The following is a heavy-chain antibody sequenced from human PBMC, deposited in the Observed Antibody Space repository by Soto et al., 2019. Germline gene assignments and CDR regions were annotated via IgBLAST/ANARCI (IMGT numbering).Heavy chain of an antibody. J-gene: IGHJ6*02. CDR3: ARDREDIVEVGSYYYYYVMEV. CDR2: INPSGGST. V-gene: IGHV1-46*01. Sequence: KGLEWMGIINPSGGSTSYAQKFQGRVTMTRDTSTSTVYMELSSLRSEDTAVYYCARDREDIVEVGSYYYYYVMEVWGQGTTVTVSS. D-gene: IGHD2-15*01.